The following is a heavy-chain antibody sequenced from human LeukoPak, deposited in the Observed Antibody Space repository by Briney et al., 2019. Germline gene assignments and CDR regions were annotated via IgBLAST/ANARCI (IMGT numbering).Heavy chain of an antibody. D-gene: IGHD5-24*01. CDR2: ISSSSSAI. CDR1: GFTFSRYS. Sequence: PGGSLRLSCAASGFTFSRYSMNWVRQAPGKGPQWVSYISSSSSAIYYADSVRGRFTISRDNAKNSLYLQMNSLRDEDTAVYYCARDGEMATNPYYFDYWGQGTLVTVPS. J-gene: IGHJ4*02. CDR3: ARDGEMATNPYYFDY. V-gene: IGHV3-48*02.